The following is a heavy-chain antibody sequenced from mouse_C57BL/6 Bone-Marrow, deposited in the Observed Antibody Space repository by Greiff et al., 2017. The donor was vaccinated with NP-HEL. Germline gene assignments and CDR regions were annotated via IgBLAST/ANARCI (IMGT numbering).Heavy chain of an antibody. V-gene: IGHV1-4*01. J-gene: IGHJ4*01. CDR2: INPSSGYT. CDR1: GYTFTSYT. D-gene: IGHD1-2*01. CDR3: ARTITTAYYYAMDY. Sequence: VKLQESGAELARPGASVKMSCKASGYTFTSYTMHWVKQRPGQGLEWIGYINPSSGYTKYNQKFKDKATLTADKSSSTAYMQLSSLTSEDSAVYYCARTITTAYYYAMDYWGQGTSVTVSS.